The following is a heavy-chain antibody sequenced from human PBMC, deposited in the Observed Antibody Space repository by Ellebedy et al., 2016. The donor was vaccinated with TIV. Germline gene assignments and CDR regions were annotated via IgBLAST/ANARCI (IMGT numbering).Heavy chain of an antibody. V-gene: IGHV1-18*04. Sequence: ASVKVSCKASGYTLTNYGINWVRQAPGQGLEWMGWISGNNGSTNYVQNFQGRVTMTTDTSTSTAYMELRSMRSDDTAVYYCARGGDVLTGYENWFDPWGQGTLVTVSS. CDR1: GYTLTNYG. J-gene: IGHJ5*02. D-gene: IGHD3-9*01. CDR2: ISGNNGST. CDR3: ARGGDVLTGYENWFDP.